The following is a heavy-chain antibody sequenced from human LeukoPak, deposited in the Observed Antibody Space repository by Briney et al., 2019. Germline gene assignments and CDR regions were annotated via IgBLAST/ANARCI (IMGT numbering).Heavy chain of an antibody. CDR2: ISGSGGST. J-gene: IGHJ5*02. CDR3: AKVGGYSYGYNWFDP. D-gene: IGHD5-18*01. CDR1: GFTFSSYA. V-gene: IGHV3-23*01. Sequence: GGSLRLSCAASGFTFSSYAMRWVRQAPGKGLEGVSAISGSGGSTYYADSVKGRFTISRDNSKDTLYLQMNSLRAEDTAVYYCAKVGGYSYGYNWFDPWGQGTLVTVSS.